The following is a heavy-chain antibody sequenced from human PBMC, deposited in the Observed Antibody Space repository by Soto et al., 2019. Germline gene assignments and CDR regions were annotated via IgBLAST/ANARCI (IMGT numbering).Heavy chain of an antibody. Sequence: QVQLVQSGAEVKKPGSSVKVSCKAPGGTFSSYAISWVRQAPGQGLEWMGGIIPIFGTAKYAQKFQGRVTITADESTRTGYMELSSLRSEDTAVYYCARSQGGSSSLDIYSYYLYGMAVWGPGTRVTFSS. J-gene: IGHJ6*02. CDR2: IIPIFGTA. D-gene: IGHD2-15*01. V-gene: IGHV1-69*01. CDR1: GGTFSSYA. CDR3: ARSQGGSSSLDIYSYYLYGMAV.